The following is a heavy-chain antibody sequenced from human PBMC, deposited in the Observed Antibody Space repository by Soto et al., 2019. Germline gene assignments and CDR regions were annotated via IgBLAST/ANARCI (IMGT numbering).Heavy chain of an antibody. CDR3: ARAYHDAFDI. Sequence: GASVKVSCKASGYSFTSYAMHWVRQAPGQRLEWMGRIIPILGIANYAQKFQGRVTITADKSTSTAYMELSSLRSEDTAVYYCARAYHDAFDIWGQGTMVTVSS. V-gene: IGHV1-69*04. J-gene: IGHJ3*02. D-gene: IGHD2-2*01. CDR2: IIPILGIA. CDR1: GYSFTSYA.